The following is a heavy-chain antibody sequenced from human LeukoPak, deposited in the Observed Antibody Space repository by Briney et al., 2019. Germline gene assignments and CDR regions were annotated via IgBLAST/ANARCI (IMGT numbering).Heavy chain of an antibody. V-gene: IGHV1-69*13. CDR1: GGTFSSSA. D-gene: IGHD4-17*01. CDR3: ARSYGDYESNYYYYYYMDV. CDR2: IIPIFGSS. J-gene: IGHJ6*03. Sequence: SVKVSCKASGGTFSSSAISWVRQAPGQGLEWLGGIIPIFGSSNYAQNFQDRVTITADESTSTAYMELRSLRSDDTAVYYCARSYGDYESNYYYYYYMDVWGKGTTVSVSS.